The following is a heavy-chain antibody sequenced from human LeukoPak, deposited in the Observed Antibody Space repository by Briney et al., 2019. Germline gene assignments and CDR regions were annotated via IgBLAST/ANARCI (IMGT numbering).Heavy chain of an antibody. J-gene: IGHJ4*02. V-gene: IGHV1-18*01. Sequence: GASVTVSCTASGYTFTIYGISWVRQAPGQGLEWMGWISAYNGNTNYAQKLQGRVTMTTDTSTSTAYMELRSLRSDDTAVYYCARWRGYCSGGSCPGFDYWGQGTLVTVSS. CDR1: GYTFTIYG. D-gene: IGHD2-15*01. CDR2: ISAYNGNT. CDR3: ARWRGYCSGGSCPGFDY.